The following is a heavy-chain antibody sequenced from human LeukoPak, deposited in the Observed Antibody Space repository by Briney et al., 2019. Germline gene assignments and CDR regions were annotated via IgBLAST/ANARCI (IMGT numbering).Heavy chain of an antibody. Sequence: TGGSLRLSCAASGFTFSNYGMHWVRQAPGKGLEWVTFIRYDGSNKYYADSVKGRFTISRDNSKNTLHLQMNSLRVEDTAVYYCAKDFGIYDTTTDYWGQGTLVTVSS. CDR3: AKDFGIYDTTTDY. D-gene: IGHD3-22*01. J-gene: IGHJ4*02. V-gene: IGHV3-30*02. CDR1: GFTFSNYG. CDR2: IRYDGSNK.